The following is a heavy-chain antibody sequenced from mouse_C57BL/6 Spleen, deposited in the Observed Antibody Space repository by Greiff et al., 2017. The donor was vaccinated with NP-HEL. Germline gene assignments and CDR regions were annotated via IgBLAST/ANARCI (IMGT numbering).Heavy chain of an antibody. J-gene: IGHJ1*03. Sequence: QVQLQQSGPELVKPGASVKISCKASGYAFSSSWMNWVKQRPGKGLEWIGRIYPGDGDTNYNGKFKGKATLTADKSSSTAYMQLSSLTSEDSAVYVCGRVGAARDFGVWGTGATVTVAS. CDR3: GRVGAARDFGV. CDR1: GYAFSSSW. V-gene: IGHV1-82*01. D-gene: IGHD4-1*01. CDR2: IYPGDGDT.